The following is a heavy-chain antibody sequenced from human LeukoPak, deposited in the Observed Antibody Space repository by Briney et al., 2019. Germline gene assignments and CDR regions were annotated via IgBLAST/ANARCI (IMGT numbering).Heavy chain of an antibody. V-gene: IGHV3-48*03. J-gene: IGHJ6*04. D-gene: IGHD3-10*02. CDR3: AELGITMIGGV. CDR2: ISSSGSTI. Sequence: GGSLRLSCVASGFTVNSNYMTWVRQAPGKGLEWVSYISSSGSTIYYADSVKGRFTISRDNAKNSLYLQMNSLRAEDTAVYYCAELGITMIGGVWGKGTTVTISS. CDR1: GFTVNSNY.